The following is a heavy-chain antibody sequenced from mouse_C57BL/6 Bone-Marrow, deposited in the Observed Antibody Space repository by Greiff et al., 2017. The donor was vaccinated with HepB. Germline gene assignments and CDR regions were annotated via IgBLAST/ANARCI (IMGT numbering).Heavy chain of an antibody. CDR2: IRSKSNNYAT. CDR1: GFSFNTYA. D-gene: IGHD1-1*01. Sequence: GGGLVQPKGSLTLSCAASGFSFNTYAMNWVRQAPGKGLEWVARIRSKSNNYATYYADSVKDRCTISRDDSESMLYLQMNNLKTEDTAMYYCVRGTTVPHWYFDVWGTGTTVTVSS. V-gene: IGHV10-1*01. J-gene: IGHJ1*03. CDR3: VRGTTVPHWYFDV.